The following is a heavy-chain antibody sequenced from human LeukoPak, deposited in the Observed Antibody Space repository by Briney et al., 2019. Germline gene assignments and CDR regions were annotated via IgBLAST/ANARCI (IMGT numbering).Heavy chain of an antibody. V-gene: IGHV1-69*04. D-gene: IGHD4-17*01. J-gene: IGHJ4*02. CDR1: GGTFSSYA. CDR2: IIPILGIA. CDR3: ARGSATVTILPRS. Sequence: SVKVSCKASGGTFSSYAISWVRQAPGQGLEWMGRIIPILGIANYAQKFQGRVTITADKSTSTAYMELSSLRSEDTAVYYCARGSATVTILPRSWGQGTLVTVSS.